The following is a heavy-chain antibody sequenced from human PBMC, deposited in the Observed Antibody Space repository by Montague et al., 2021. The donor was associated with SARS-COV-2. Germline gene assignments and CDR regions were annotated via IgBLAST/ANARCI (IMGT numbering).Heavy chain of an antibody. CDR3: ARLKRYFDSSGSPSAFDF. V-gene: IGHV4-39*02. CDR1: GGSITNNIDY. Sequence: SETLSLTCTVSGGSITNNIDYWAWIRQPPGKGLEWIGSIYYTGNTYYXPSLKSRVTISVVTSKNHFTLKLSSVTAAETAVYYCARLKRYFDSSGSPSAFDFWGQGTKVTDSS. D-gene: IGHD3-22*01. CDR2: IYYTGNT. J-gene: IGHJ3*01.